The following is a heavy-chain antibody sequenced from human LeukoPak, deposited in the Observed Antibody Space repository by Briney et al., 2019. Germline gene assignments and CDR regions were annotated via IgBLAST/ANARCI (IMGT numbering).Heavy chain of an antibody. Sequence: PGGSLRLSCAASGFTFSNYAMTWVRQTPGKGLEWVSALSGRGAGSYYADSVKGRFTISRDDSKNTLYLQMASLRAEDTAIYYCAKAEDTTLTPPYYFDYWGQGTLISVSS. CDR2: LSGRGAGS. V-gene: IGHV3-23*01. J-gene: IGHJ4*02. CDR3: AKAEDTTLTPPYYFDY. D-gene: IGHD4-17*01. CDR1: GFTFSNYA.